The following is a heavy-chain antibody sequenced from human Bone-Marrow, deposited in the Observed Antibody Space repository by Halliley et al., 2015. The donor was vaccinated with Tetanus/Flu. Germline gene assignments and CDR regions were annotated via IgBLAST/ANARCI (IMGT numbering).Heavy chain of an antibody. D-gene: IGHD6-19*01. V-gene: IGHV5-51*01. Sequence: GIIDPGASEIIYGSSFQGQVTIPADKSISTAYLQWSSLTASDPAMYYCARQDSSGSYRYFDYWGQGTLVTVSS. J-gene: IGHJ4*02. CDR2: IDPGASEI. CDR3: ARQDSSGSYRYFDY.